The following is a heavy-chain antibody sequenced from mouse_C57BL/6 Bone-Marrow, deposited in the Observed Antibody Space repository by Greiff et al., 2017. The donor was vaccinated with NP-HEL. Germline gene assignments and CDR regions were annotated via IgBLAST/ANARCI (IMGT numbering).Heavy chain of an antibody. J-gene: IGHJ2*01. D-gene: IGHD2-5*01. CDR3: ASLYYSNSFFDY. CDR1: GYSITSGYY. Sequence: DVQLQESGPGLVKPSQSLSLTCSVTGYSITSGYYWNWIRQFPGNKLEWMGYISYDGSNNYNPSLKNRISITRDTSKNQFFLKLNSVTTEDTATYYCASLYYSNSFFDYWGQGTTLTVSS. V-gene: IGHV3-6*01. CDR2: ISYDGSN.